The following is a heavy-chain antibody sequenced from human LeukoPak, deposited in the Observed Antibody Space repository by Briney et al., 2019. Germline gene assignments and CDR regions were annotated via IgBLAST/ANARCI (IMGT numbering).Heavy chain of an antibody. J-gene: IGHJ5*02. V-gene: IGHV1-3*03. CDR3: ARLITIFGVGGSWFDP. D-gene: IGHD3-3*01. CDR1: GYTFTSYA. CDR2: INAGNGNT. Sequence: ASVKVSCKASGYTFTSYAMHWVRQAPGQRLEWMGWINAGNGNTKYSQEFQGRVTITRDTSASTAYMELSSLRSEDMAVYYCARLITIFGVGGSWFDPWGQGTLVTVSS.